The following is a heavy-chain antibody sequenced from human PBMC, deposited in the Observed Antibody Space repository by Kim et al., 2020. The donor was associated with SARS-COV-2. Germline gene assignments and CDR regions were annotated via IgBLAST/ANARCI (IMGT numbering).Heavy chain of an antibody. CDR2: GGST. J-gene: IGHJ2*01. CDR3: AVMSEYFDL. V-gene: IGHV3-20*01. D-gene: IGHD2-21*01. Sequence: GGSTGYADSVKGRFTISRDNAKNSLYLQMNSLRAEDTALDHSAVMSEYFDLWGRGTVVTVSS.